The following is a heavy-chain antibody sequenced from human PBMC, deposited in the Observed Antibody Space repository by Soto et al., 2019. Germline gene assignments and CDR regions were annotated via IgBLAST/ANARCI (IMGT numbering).Heavy chain of an antibody. CDR2: FHPSDSYI. V-gene: IGHV5-10-1*01. J-gene: IGHJ6*02. Sequence: RGESLKISCKGSGYSFANYWISWGRQMPGKGLEWMGRFHPSDSYIDYNPSFQGHVIISFDKSISTAYVQWSSLKASDTGMYFSERPPYTGGLDVWGQGTTLTLSS. CDR3: ERPPYTGGLDV. D-gene: IGHD1-1*01. CDR1: GYSFANYW.